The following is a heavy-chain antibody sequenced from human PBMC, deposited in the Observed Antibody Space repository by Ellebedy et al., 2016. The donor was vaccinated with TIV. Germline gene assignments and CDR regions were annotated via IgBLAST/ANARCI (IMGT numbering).Heavy chain of an antibody. CDR2: ISYDGSNK. D-gene: IGHD3-10*01. V-gene: IGHV3-30*03. Sequence: GESLKISCAASGFTVSSNSLTWVRQAPGKGLEWVAVISYDGSNKYYADSVKGRFTISRDNSKNTLYLQMNSLRAEDTAVYYCARDGDGSGSYWGPSWFDPWGQGTLVTVSS. J-gene: IGHJ5*02. CDR1: GFTVSSNS. CDR3: ARDGDGSGSYWGPSWFDP.